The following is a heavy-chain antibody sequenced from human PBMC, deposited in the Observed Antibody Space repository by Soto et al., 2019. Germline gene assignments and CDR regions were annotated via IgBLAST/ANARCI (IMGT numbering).Heavy chain of an antibody. V-gene: IGHV1-46*01. CDR3: VRDAWQQSPGDV. D-gene: IGHD2-21*01. CDR1: GYTFTSYY. CDR2: INPSGGST. Sequence: GASVKFYCKASGYTFTSYYMHWVRQAPGQGLEWMGIINPSGGSTSYAQKFQGRVTMTRDTSTSTVYMELRNLTSDDTALYYCVRDAWQQSPGDVWGQGTLVTVSS. J-gene: IGHJ4*02.